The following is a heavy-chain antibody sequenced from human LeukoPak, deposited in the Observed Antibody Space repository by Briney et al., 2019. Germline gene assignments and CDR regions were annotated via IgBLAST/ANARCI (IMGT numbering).Heavy chain of an antibody. V-gene: IGHV1-18*01. D-gene: IGHD5-12*01. CDR1: GYTFTSYG. Sequence: GASVKVSCKDSGYTFTSYGVRWVRQAPGQWLEWMGWISAYNGNTNYAQKLQGRVTMTTDTSTSTAYMELRSLRSDDTAVYYCARGYSGYDRGNFDYWGQGTLVTVSS. CDR2: ISAYNGNT. CDR3: ARGYSGYDRGNFDY. J-gene: IGHJ4*02.